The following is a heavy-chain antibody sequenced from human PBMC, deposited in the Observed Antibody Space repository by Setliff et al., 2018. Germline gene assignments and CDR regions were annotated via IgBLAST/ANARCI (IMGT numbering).Heavy chain of an antibody. CDR1: GYTFAKYG. D-gene: IGHD3-22*01. Sequence: GASVKVSCKAFGYTFAKYGTSWVRQAPGQGLEWMGGTIPIFGSTNYAQKFQDRVTIITDESTSTAYMELSSLRSEDTAVYYCARDKGYDSSGYYFYYYYYTDVWGKGTTVTVSS. J-gene: IGHJ6*03. CDR3: ARDKGYDSSGYYFYYYYYTDV. CDR2: TIPIFGST. V-gene: IGHV1-69*05.